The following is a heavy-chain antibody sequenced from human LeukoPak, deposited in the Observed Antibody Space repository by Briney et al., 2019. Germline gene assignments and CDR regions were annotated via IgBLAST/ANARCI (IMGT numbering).Heavy chain of an antibody. V-gene: IGHV4-30-4*01. Sequence: SETLSLTCTVSGGSISSGDYYWSWIRQPPGKGLEWIGYIYYSGSTYYNPSLKSRVTISVDTSKNQFSLKLSSVTAADTAVYYCASYPYDYGDYGRVSWTEYWGQGTLVTVSS. D-gene: IGHD4-17*01. J-gene: IGHJ4*02. CDR3: ASYPYDYGDYGRVSWTEY. CDR1: GGSISSGDYY. CDR2: IYYSGST.